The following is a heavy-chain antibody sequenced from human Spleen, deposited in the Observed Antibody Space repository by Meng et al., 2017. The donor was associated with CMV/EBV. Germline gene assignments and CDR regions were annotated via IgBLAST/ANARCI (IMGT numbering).Heavy chain of an antibody. CDR2: IKSKTDGGTT. CDR1: GFTFSNAW. Sequence: GESLKISCAASGFTFSNAWMSWVRQAPGKGLEWVGRIKSKTDGGTTDYAAPVKGRFTIPRDDSKNTLYLQMNSLKTEDTAVYYCTTVGFSYYDSSGSGDAFDIWGQGTMVTVSS. D-gene: IGHD3-22*01. V-gene: IGHV3-15*01. CDR3: TTVGFSYYDSSGSGDAFDI. J-gene: IGHJ3*02.